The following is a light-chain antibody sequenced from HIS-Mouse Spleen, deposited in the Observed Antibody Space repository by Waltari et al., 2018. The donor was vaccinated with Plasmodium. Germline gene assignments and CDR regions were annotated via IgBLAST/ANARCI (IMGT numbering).Light chain of an antibody. Sequence: IVTTQYPATLSVSHGERATLSCRASKSVSSNLAWYQQKPGQAPRLLIYGASTRATGIPARFSGSGSGTEFTLTISSLQSEDFAVYYCQQYNNWSFTFGPGTKVDIK. V-gene: IGKV3-15*01. CDR1: KSVSSN. CDR3: QQYNNWSFT. CDR2: GAS. J-gene: IGKJ3*01.